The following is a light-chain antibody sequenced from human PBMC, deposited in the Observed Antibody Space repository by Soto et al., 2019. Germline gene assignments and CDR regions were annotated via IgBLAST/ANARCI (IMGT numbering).Light chain of an antibody. CDR3: QQYGYLGT. V-gene: IGKV3-20*01. CDR2: DTS. CDR1: QTLSSSF. J-gene: IGKJ1*01. Sequence: EIVLTQSSGTLSLSPGERATLSCRTSQTLSSSFLAWYQQTPGQAPRLLIYDTSTRAIDIPDRFSGSGSGTDFTLTISRLEPEDFAVYYCQQYGYLGTFGQGTKVEFK.